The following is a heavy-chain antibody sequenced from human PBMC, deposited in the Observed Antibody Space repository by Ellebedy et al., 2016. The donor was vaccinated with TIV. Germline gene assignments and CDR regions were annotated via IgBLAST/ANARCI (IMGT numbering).Heavy chain of an antibody. Sequence: AASVKVSCKASGYTFTSYAMHWVRQAPGQRLEWMGWINAGNGNTKYSQKFQGRVTITADKSTSTAYMELSSLRSEDTAVYYCASPSTVGIEVFDIWGQGTMVTVSS. J-gene: IGHJ3*02. D-gene: IGHD2-21*01. CDR3: ASPSTVGIEVFDI. CDR2: INAGNGNT. CDR1: GYTFTSYA. V-gene: IGHV1-3*01.